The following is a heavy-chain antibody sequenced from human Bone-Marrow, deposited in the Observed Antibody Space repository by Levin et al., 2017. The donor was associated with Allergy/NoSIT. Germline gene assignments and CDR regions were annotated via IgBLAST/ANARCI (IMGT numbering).Heavy chain of an antibody. J-gene: IGHJ4*02. Sequence: SDASSWVRKAPGKGLEWVAAISPDGRNTFYADSVKGRFTISRDSSQSTMYLQMLRDEDTSVYYCARAGYSRDWYGYGFDYWGQGTLVTVYS. CDR1: SDA. V-gene: IGHV3-30*04. D-gene: IGHD6-19*01. CDR2: ISPDGRNT. CDR3: ARAGYSRDWYGYGFDY.